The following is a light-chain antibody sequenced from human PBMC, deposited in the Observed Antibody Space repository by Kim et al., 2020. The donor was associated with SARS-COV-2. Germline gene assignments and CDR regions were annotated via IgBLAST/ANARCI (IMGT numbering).Light chain of an antibody. J-gene: IGLJ3*02. Sequence: QSVLTQPPSASGTPGQRVTISCSGSNSNIGTNTVNWYQQVPGTAPKLLIYRSNQRPSGVPDRFSGSGSATSASLVISGLQSEDEADYYCAAWDDSLNVWLFGGGTQLTVL. CDR3: AAWDDSLNVWL. CDR1: NSNIGTNT. V-gene: IGLV1-44*01. CDR2: RSN.